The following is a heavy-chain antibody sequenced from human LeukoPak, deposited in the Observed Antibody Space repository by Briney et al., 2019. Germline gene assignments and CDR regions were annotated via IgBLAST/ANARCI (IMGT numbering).Heavy chain of an antibody. J-gene: IGHJ6*02. CDR3: ARDRSDSSSWYYYYYGMDV. D-gene: IGHD6-13*01. CDR1: GYTFTGYY. CDR2: INPNSGGT. Sequence: ASVKVSCKASGYTFTGYYMHWVRQAPGQGLEWMRWINPNSGGTNYAQKFQGRVTMTRDTSISTAYMELSRLRSDDTAVYYCARDRSDSSSWYYYYYGMDVWGQGTTVTVSS. V-gene: IGHV1-2*02.